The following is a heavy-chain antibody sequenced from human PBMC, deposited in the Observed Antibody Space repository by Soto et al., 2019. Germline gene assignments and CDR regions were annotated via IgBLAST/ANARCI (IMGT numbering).Heavy chain of an antibody. Sequence: QVQLVQSGAEVKKPGASVKVSCKASGYTFTSYGISWVRQAPGQGLEWMGWISAYNGNTNYAQKLQGRVTMTTDTATSTADMELRSLRSDDTAVYYCARGYFGSGSHSQSPHFQPYGMDVWGQGTTVTVSS. D-gene: IGHD3-10*01. J-gene: IGHJ6*02. CDR3: ARGYFGSGSHSQSPHFQPYGMDV. CDR2: ISAYNGNT. V-gene: IGHV1-18*01. CDR1: GYTFTSYG.